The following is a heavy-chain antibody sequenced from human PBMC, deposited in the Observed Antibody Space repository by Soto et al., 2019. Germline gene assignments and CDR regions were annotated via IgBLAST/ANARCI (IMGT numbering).Heavy chain of an antibody. J-gene: IGHJ4*02. Sequence: QITLKESGPTLVNPTETLTLTCTFSGFSLATHGVGVGWLRQSPGKALEWLALIYWDDDKRYNPSLRSRLTITKDTSRNQVLLTLINMATVDTATYFRGHRLPLTTGAVDFWGQGALVTVSS. CDR1: GFSLATHGVG. CDR3: GHRLPLTTGAVDF. V-gene: IGHV2-5*02. CDR2: IYWDDDK. D-gene: IGHD4-17*01.